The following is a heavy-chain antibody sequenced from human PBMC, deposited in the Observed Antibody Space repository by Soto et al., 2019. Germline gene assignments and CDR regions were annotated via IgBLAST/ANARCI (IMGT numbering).Heavy chain of an antibody. V-gene: IGHV3-30-3*01. J-gene: IGHJ6*02. CDR2: ISYDGSNK. D-gene: IGHD2-21*02. CDR3: ARGLHQYYYGMDV. CDR1: GFTFSSYA. Sequence: GGSLRLSCAASGFTFSSYAMHWVRQAPGKGLEWVAVISYDGSNKYYADSVKGRFTISRDNSKNTLYLQMNSLRAEDTAVYYCARGLHQYYYGMDVWGQGTTVTVSS.